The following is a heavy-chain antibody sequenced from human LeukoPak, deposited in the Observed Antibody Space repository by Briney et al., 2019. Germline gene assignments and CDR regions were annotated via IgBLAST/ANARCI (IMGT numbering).Heavy chain of an antibody. J-gene: IGHJ6*03. V-gene: IGHV1-69*05. CDR2: IIPVFGTA. CDR3: AGQDFKFVVVPAASQSDYYYYYMGV. Sequence: SVKVSCKASGGTFSSYAISWVRQAPGQGLEWMGGIIPVFGTANYAQKFQGRVTITTDESTSTAYMELSSLRSEDTAVYYCAGQDFKFVVVPAASQSDYYYYYMGVWGKGTTVTVPS. D-gene: IGHD2-2*01. CDR1: GGTFSSYA.